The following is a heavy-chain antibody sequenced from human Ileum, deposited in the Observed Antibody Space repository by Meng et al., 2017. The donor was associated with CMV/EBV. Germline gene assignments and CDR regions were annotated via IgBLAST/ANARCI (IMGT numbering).Heavy chain of an antibody. CDR3: ARASYYDFWSGYDGLGNWFDP. J-gene: IGHJ5*02. CDR2: INPSGGST. D-gene: IGHD3-3*01. V-gene: IGHV1-46*01. Sequence: TSYYMHWVRQAAGQGLEWMGIINPSGGSTSYAQEFQGRVTMTRDTSTSTVYMELSSLRSEDTAVYYCARASYYDFWSGYDGLGNWFDPWGQGTLVTVSS. CDR1: TSYY.